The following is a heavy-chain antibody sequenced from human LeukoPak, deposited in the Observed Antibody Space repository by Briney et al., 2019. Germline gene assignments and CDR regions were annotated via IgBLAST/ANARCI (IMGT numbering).Heavy chain of an antibody. V-gene: IGHV4-38-2*01. J-gene: IGHJ5*02. CDR2: IYHSGST. CDR1: GYSISSGYY. CDR3: ARANYYGSGSYGFDP. Sequence: PSETLSLTCAVSGYSISSGYYWGWIRQPPGKGLEWIGSIYHSGSTYYNPSLKSRVTISVDTSKNQFPLKLSSVTAADTAVYYCARANYYGSGSYGFDPWGQGTLVTVSS. D-gene: IGHD3-10*01.